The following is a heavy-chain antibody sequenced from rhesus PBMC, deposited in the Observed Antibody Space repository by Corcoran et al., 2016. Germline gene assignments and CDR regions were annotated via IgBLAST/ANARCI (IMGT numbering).Heavy chain of an antibody. J-gene: IGHJ4*01. CDR1: GGFISRNS. D-gene: IGHD3-28*01. CDR2: IFGDGGST. Sequence: QVQLQESGPGLVKPSETLSLTCGVAGGFISRNSWSWIRQAPGKGLEWIGRIFGDGGSTSYNPSLTSRVTISTDTSKNQFSLKLNSVTAADTAVYYCVRGRVVNDRGADYWGQGVLVTVSS. CDR3: VRGRVVNDRGADY. V-gene: IGHV4-147*01.